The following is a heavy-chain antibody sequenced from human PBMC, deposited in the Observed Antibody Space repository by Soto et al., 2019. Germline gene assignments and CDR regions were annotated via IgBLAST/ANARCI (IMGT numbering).Heavy chain of an antibody. CDR1: GFTFSSYG. Sequence: PEGSLRLSCAASGFTFSSYGMHWVRQAPGKGLEWVAVISYDGSNKYYADSVKGRFTISRDNSKNTLYLQMNSLRAEDPAVYYCERTVECSTTSCIRWGQGKLVTVSS. CDR3: ERTVECSTTSCIR. V-gene: IGHV3-30*03. D-gene: IGHD2-2*01. J-gene: IGHJ4*02. CDR2: ISYDGSNK.